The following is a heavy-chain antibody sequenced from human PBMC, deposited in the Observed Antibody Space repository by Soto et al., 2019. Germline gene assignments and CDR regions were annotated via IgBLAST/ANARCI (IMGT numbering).Heavy chain of an antibody. CDR1: GFDFSAHW. J-gene: IGHJ4*02. V-gene: IGHV3-7*05. CDR3: ARESYGTLDY. Sequence: EVQLVESGGTLVQPGGSLRLSCAASGFDFSAHWLHWVRQAPGKGLEWVANIKEDGSVKHFVDTMRGRFTISRDNAKNSLYLQLNSLRVEDTAVDYCARESYGTLDYWGQGALVSVSS. CDR2: IKEDGSVK. D-gene: IGHD1-26*01.